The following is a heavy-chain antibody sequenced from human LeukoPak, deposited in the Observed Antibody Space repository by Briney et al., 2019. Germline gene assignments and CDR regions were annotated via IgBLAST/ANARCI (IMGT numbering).Heavy chain of an antibody. J-gene: IGHJ4*02. D-gene: IGHD3-22*01. CDR1: GGSFSGYY. Sequence: SETLSLTCAVYGGSFSGYYWSWIRQPPGRGLEWIGEINHSGSTNYNPSLKSRVTISVDTSKNQFSLKLSSVTAADTAVYYCATYYDSSGSVDYWGQGALVTVSS. V-gene: IGHV4-34*01. CDR2: INHSGST. CDR3: ATYYDSSGSVDY.